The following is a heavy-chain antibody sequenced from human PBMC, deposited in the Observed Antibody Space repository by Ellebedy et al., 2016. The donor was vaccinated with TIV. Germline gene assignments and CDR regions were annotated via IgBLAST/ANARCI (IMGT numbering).Heavy chain of an antibody. Sequence: MPSETLSLTCTVTGGSISSSFWNWIRQPPGKGLEWIGYIYNSGSPNYNPSLKSRVIMSIDTSKHQFSLMLSSVTAADTAVYYCAREDYDILTGNNDWFDPWGQGTLVTVSS. CDR1: GGSISSSF. CDR3: AREDYDILTGNNDWFDP. J-gene: IGHJ5*02. V-gene: IGHV4-59*01. CDR2: IYNSGSP. D-gene: IGHD3-9*01.